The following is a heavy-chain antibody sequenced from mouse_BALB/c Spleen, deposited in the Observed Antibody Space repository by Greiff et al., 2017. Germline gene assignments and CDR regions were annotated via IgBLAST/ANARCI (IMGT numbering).Heavy chain of an antibody. CDR2: IDPANGNT. V-gene: IGHV14-3*02. D-gene: IGHD1-1*01. CDR3: ARDYYGSSPSWFAY. CDR1: GFNIKDTY. J-gene: IGHJ3*01. Sequence: EVQVVESGAELVKPGASVKLSCTASGFNIKDTYMHWVKQRPEQGLEWIGRIDPANGNTKYDPKFQGKATITADTSSNTAYLQLSSLTSEDTAVYYCARDYYGSSPSWFAYWGQGTLVTVSA.